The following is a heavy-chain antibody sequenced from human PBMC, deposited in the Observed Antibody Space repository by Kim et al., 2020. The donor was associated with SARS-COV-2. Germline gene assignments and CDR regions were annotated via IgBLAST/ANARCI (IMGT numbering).Heavy chain of an antibody. D-gene: IGHD3-9*01. CDR3: ARDYDWFFPPYGMDV. J-gene: IGHJ6*02. Sequence: QKLQGRVTMTTDTSTSTAYMELRSLRSDDTAVYYCARDYDWFFPPYGMDVWGQGTTVTVSS. V-gene: IGHV1-18*01.